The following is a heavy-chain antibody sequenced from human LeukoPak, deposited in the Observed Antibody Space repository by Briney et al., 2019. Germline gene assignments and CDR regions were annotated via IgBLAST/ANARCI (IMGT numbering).Heavy chain of an antibody. Sequence: GGSLRLSCAASGFTFSSFGMSWVRQAPGKGLEGVSSISTTSSYIYYADSLQGRFTISRDSAKNALYLQMNSLRAEDTAMYYCARVSDYYGSGNYQKQFDYWGQGTLVTVSS. CDR1: GFTFSSFG. CDR3: ARVSDYYGSGNYQKQFDY. D-gene: IGHD3-10*01. J-gene: IGHJ4*02. V-gene: IGHV3-21*01. CDR2: ISTTSSYI.